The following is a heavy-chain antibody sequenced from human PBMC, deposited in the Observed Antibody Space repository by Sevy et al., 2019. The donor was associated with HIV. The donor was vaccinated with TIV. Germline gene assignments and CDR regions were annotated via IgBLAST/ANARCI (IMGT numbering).Heavy chain of an antibody. CDR1: GFTFSSYG. V-gene: IGHV3-30*18. J-gene: IGHJ6*02. D-gene: IGHD3-3*01. CDR2: ISYDGSNK. Sequence: GGSLRLSCAASGFTFSSYGMHWVRQAPGKGLEWVAVISYDGSNKYYADSVKGRFTISRDNSKNTLYRQMNSLRAEDTAVYYCAKDSNIGGFRGDFWSGYYTGYYYYYGMDVWGQGTTVTVSS. CDR3: AKDSNIGGFRGDFWSGYYTGYYYYYGMDV.